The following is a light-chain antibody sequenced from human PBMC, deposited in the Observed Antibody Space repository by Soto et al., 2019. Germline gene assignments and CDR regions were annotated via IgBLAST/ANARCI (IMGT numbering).Light chain of an antibody. J-gene: IGKJ2*01. CDR1: QGISSF. V-gene: IGKV1-9*01. Sequence: IQLTQSPSSLSASVGDRVTISCRASQGISSFLAWYQQKPGKAPKLLIYAASTLQSGVPSRFSGSGSGTDFPLTINSLQPEDFATYYCQQLNSYPYTFGQGTKLEIK. CDR3: QQLNSYPYT. CDR2: AAS.